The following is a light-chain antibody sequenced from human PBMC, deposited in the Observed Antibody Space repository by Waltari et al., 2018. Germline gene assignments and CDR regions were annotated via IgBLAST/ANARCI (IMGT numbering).Light chain of an antibody. V-gene: IGKV1-39*01. CDR3: QQNYSTPRT. Sequence: DIQMTQSPFSLSASVGDRVIITCRASQNVANYLNWYQQKPGTAPGLLIYTASNLHSGIPSRFTGSGSGTDFTLTISSVQPEDLATYYCQQNYSTPRTFGQGTKLDIK. CDR1: QNVANY. CDR2: TAS. J-gene: IGKJ2*01.